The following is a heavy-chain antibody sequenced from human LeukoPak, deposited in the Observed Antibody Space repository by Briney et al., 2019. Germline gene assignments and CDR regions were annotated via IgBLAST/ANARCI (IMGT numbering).Heavy chain of an antibody. CDR2: SYPYDSYT. D-gene: IGHD6-19*01. CDR1: GYSFTNYW. Sequence: GESLKISCMGTGYSFTNYWIRWVRQLPGKGLEWMGISYPYDSYTRYSPSFQGQVTISADKSISTAYLQWSSLKASDTAMYYCASSSGGIEFDPWGQGTLVTVSS. CDR3: ASSSGGIEFDP. V-gene: IGHV5-51*01. J-gene: IGHJ5*02.